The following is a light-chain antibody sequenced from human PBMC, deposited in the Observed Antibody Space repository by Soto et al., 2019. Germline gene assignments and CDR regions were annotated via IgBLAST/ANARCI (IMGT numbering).Light chain of an antibody. Sequence: QSVLTQPASVSGSPGQSITISCTGTTSDVGGYNHVSWYQQHPGKAPKLMIYDVTYRPSGVSNRFSGSKSGNTASLTISGLQAEDEADYYCSSYKNTNTLVFGGGTKLTVL. CDR2: DVT. CDR3: SSYKNTNTLV. CDR1: TSDVGGYNH. V-gene: IGLV2-14*01. J-gene: IGLJ2*01.